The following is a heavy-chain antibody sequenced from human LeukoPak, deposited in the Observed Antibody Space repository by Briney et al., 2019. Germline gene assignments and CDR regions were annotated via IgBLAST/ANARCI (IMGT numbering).Heavy chain of an antibody. CDR1: GYTFTSYY. CDR3: ARDRDDSSGYYYAVDFDY. V-gene: IGHV1-46*01. D-gene: IGHD3-22*01. Sequence: ASVKVSCKASGYTFTSYYMHWVRQAPGQGLEWMGIINPSGGSTNYAQKFQGRVTMTRDTSTSTVYMELSSLRSEDTAVYYCARDRDDSSGYYYAVDFDYWGQGTLVTASS. CDR2: INPSGGST. J-gene: IGHJ4*02.